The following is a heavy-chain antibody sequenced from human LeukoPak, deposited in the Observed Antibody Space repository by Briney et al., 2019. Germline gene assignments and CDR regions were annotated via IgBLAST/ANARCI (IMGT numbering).Heavy chain of an antibody. D-gene: IGHD6-13*01. Sequence: PGGSLRLSCAASGFTFSSYAMHWVRQAPGKGLEWVAVISYDGSNKYYADSVKGRFTISRDNSKNTLYLQMNSLRAEDTAVYYCARSWGSSHYYYYYYMDVWGKGTTVTVSS. V-gene: IGHV3-30-3*01. CDR1: GFTFSSYA. CDR2: ISYDGSNK. J-gene: IGHJ6*03. CDR3: ARSWGSSHYYYYYYMDV.